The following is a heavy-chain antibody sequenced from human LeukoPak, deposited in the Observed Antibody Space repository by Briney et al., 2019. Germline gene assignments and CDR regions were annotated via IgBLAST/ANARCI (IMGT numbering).Heavy chain of an antibody. V-gene: IGHV3-23*01. Sequence: GASLRLSCAASGFTFNIHAMDWVRQAPGKGLEWVSSISGIGVSIYYADSVKGRFTISRDNSKNTVYLQMNSLRAEDTAVYYCARYPSNNWYGNFQYWGQGTLVTVSS. D-gene: IGHD6-13*01. CDR3: ARYPSNNWYGNFQY. CDR2: ISGIGVSI. CDR1: GFTFNIHA. J-gene: IGHJ1*01.